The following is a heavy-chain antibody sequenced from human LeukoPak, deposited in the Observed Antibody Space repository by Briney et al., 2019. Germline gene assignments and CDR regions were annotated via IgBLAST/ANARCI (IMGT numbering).Heavy chain of an antibody. J-gene: IGHJ4*02. CDR3: ARGRQRITMVRGVMKYFDY. V-gene: IGHV4-34*01. CDR2: INHSGST. Sequence: SETLSLTCAVYGGSFSGYYWSWIRQPPGKGLEWIGEINHSGSTNYNPSLKSRVTISVDTSKNQFSLKLSSVTAADTAVYYCARGRQRITMVRGVMKYFDYWGQGTWSPSPQ. D-gene: IGHD3-10*01. CDR1: GGSFSGYY.